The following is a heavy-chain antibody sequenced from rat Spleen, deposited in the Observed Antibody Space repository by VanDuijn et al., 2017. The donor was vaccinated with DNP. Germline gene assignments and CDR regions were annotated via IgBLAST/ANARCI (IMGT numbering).Heavy chain of an antibody. D-gene: IGHD1-3*01. CDR2: ITPGGGNT. CDR3: ARHRAGSYALDA. J-gene: IGHJ4*01. CDR1: GFTFSDYN. V-gene: IGHV5S23*01. Sequence: EVQLVESGGGLVQSGRSLKVSCAASGFTFSDYNMAWVRQAPTKGLEWVASITPGGGNTYYRDSVKGRFTISRDNTKSTLYLQMDSLRAEETATYYCARHRAGSYALDAWGQGTSVTVSS.